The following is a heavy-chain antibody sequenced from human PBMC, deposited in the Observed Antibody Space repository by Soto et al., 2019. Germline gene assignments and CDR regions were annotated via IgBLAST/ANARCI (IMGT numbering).Heavy chain of an antibody. CDR2: IYHSGST. CDR1: GGSISSSNW. D-gene: IGHD3-10*01. Sequence: LSLTCAVSGGSISSSNWWSWVRQPPGKGLEWIGEIYHSGSTNYNPSLKSRVTISVDTSKNQFSLKLSSVTAADTAVYYCGRQGLRGPMDYWGPGTLVTVFS. J-gene: IGHJ4*02. CDR3: GRQGLRGPMDY. V-gene: IGHV4-4*02.